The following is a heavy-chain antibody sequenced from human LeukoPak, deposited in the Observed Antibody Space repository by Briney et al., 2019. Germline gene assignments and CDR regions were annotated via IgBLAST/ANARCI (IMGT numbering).Heavy chain of an antibody. CDR2: IYGGGST. V-gene: IGHV3-53*01. CDR3: ARHSGNSGSYYFDY. J-gene: IGHJ4*02. D-gene: IGHD5-12*01. Sequence: PGGSLRLSCAASGFTVSSNSVSWVRQAPGKGLEWVSLIYGGGSTYYTDCVTGRCTISRDNSKNTLYLQMNSLRPDDTAVYYCARHSGNSGSYYFDYWGQGTLVTVSS. CDR1: GFTVSSNS.